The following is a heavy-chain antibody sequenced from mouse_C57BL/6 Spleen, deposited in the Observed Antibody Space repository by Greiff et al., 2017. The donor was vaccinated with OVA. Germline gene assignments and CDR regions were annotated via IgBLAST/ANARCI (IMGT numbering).Heavy chain of an antibody. CDR3: ARDMGGYWYFDV. CDR2: ISYSGST. V-gene: IGHV3-1*01. CDR1: GYSITSGYD. D-gene: IGHD1-1*02. J-gene: IGHJ1*03. Sequence: EVMLVESGPGMVKPSQSLSLTCTVTGYSITSGYDWHWIRHFPGNKLEWMGYISYSGSTNYNPSLKSRISITHDTSKNHFFLKLNSVTTEDTATYYCARDMGGYWYFDVWGTGTTVTVSS.